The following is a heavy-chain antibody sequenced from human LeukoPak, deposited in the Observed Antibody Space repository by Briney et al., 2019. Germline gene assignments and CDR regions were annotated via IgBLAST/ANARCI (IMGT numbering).Heavy chain of an antibody. Sequence: PSETLSLTCTVSGGSISSSSYYWGWIRQPPGKGLEWIGSIYYSGSTYYNPSLKSRVTISVDTSKNQFSLKLSSVTAADTAVYYCTTDASLYYYGSPTRGGFDYWGQGTLVTVSS. CDR3: TTDASLYYYGSPTRGGFDY. D-gene: IGHD3-22*01. CDR1: GGSISSSSYY. CDR2: IYYSGST. J-gene: IGHJ4*02. V-gene: IGHV4-39*02.